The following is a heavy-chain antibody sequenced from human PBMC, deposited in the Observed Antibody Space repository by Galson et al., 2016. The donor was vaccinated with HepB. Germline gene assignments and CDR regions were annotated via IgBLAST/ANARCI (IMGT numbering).Heavy chain of an antibody. D-gene: IGHD3-10*01. CDR1: GFTLRTYD. V-gene: IGHV3-13*01. CDR2: IGTAGDT. CDR3: ARGPYRRSSFYYGMDV. J-gene: IGHJ6*02. Sequence: SLRLSCAASGFTLRTYDMHWVRQTKTKGLEWVSAIGTAGDTYYPGSVKGRFTISRENAKNSLYLQMNSLRAGDTAVYYCARGPYRRSSFYYGMDVWGQGTTVTVSS.